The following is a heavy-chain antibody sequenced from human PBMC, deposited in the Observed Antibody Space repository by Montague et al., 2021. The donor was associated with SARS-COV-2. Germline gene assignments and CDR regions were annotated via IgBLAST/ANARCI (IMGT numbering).Heavy chain of an antibody. CDR1: GGSMSGYY. Sequence: SETLSLTCEVSGGSMSGYYWTWIRQSPGKGLEWIGYVHYTGSTKYNPSLKTRVSLSLDTPKNHFSLKLLSVTAADTAFYYCARVDSSGPGEYWGQGILVSVSS. D-gene: IGHD3-22*01. V-gene: IGHV4-59*08. CDR3: ARVDSSGPGEY. J-gene: IGHJ4*02. CDR2: VHYTGST.